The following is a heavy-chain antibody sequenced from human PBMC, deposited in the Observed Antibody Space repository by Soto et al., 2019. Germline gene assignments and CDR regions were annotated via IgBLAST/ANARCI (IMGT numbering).Heavy chain of an antibody. V-gene: IGHV4-4*02. J-gene: IGHJ6*03. CDR2: IYHSGST. D-gene: IGHD2-15*01. CDR1: SGSISSSNW. CDR3: ARAAGGYCSGGSCPLYYYYYMDV. Sequence: QVQLQESGPGLVKPSGTLSLTCAVSSGSISSSNWWSWVRQPPGKGLEWIGEIYHSGSTNYNPSLKSRVTISVDKSKNQFSLKLSSVTAADTAVYYCARAAGGYCSGGSCPLYYYYYMDVWGKGTTVTVSS.